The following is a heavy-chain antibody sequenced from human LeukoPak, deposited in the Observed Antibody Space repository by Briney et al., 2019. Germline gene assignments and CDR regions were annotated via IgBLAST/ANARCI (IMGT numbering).Heavy chain of an antibody. Sequence: GGSLRLSCAASGFNFKSYWMSWVRQAPGKGLEWVANIKEDGSKEYFVDSVKGRFTISRDNAKYSLYLQMNSLRPEDTAVYYCARDSRIYCSSSNNCYWAFDIWGQGTMVTVSS. J-gene: IGHJ3*02. D-gene: IGHD2-2*01. CDR2: IKEDGSKE. V-gene: IGHV3-7*01. CDR1: GFNFKSYW. CDR3: ARDSRIYCSSSNNCYWAFDI.